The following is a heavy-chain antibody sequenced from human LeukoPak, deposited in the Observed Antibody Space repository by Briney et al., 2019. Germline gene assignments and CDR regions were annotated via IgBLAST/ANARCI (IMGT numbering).Heavy chain of an antibody. D-gene: IGHD1-26*01. J-gene: IGHJ3*02. Sequence: SETLSLTCTVSGGAISSTSYYWGWLRQPPGKGREWVGNIYYSGNTFYHPPLKSRVTISVDTSKIQFSLKLSSVTAADTAVYYCARYSGSHYAFDIWGQGTMVTVSS. V-gene: IGHV4-39*01. CDR3: ARYSGSHYAFDI. CDR2: IYYSGNT. CDR1: GGAISSTSYY.